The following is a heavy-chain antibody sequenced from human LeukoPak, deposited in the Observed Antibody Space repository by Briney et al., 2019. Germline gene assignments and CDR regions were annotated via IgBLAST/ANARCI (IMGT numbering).Heavy chain of an antibody. CDR1: GDSVSSNSVT. V-gene: IGHV6-1*01. D-gene: IGHD7-27*01. Sequence: SQTLSLTCAISGDSVSSNSVTWNWIRQSPSRGLEWLGRTYYRSTWYNDYAVSVRGRITVNPDTSKNQFSLQLNSVTPEDTAVYYCARGTGDVGFDYWGQGTLVTVSS. J-gene: IGHJ4*02. CDR2: TYYRSTWYN. CDR3: ARGTGDVGFDY.